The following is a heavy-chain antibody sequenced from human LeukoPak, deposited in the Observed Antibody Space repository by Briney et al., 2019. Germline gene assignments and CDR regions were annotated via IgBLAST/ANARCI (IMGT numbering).Heavy chain of an antibody. CDR1: GFTFSSYA. J-gene: IGHJ3*02. Sequence: GGSLRLSCSASGFTFSSYAMHWVRQAPGKGLEYVSGIISNGGSTYYADSVKGRFTISRDNSKNTLYLQMSSLRAEDTAVYYCVKELGWAFDIWGQGTMVTVSS. CDR2: IISNGGST. V-gene: IGHV3-64D*06. CDR3: VKELGWAFDI. D-gene: IGHD7-27*01.